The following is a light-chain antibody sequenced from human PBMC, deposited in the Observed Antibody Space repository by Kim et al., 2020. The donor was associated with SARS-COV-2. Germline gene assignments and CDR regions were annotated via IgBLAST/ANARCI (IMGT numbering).Light chain of an antibody. J-gene: IGLJ2*01. V-gene: IGLV1-51*01. CDR2: DNN. CDR3: GTWDSRLSAVV. CDR1: SSNNENNY. Sequence: GLKVTISCSRSSSNNENNYVSWYQQRPGTAPKSLIYDNNKRPSGSPDRFSGSKAVTSATLGITGLQTGDEADYYCGTWDSRLSAVVFGGGTQLTVL.